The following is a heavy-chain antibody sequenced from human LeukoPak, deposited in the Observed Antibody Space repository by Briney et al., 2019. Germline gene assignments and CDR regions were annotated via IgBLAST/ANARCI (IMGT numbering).Heavy chain of an antibody. CDR1: GGSISSYY. CDR3: ARRVQMSSASATSNTWLDP. CDR2: IHFSGDA. D-gene: IGHD3-10*01. Sequence: PSETLSLTCTVSGGSISSYYWNWIRQPPGKRLEWIGHIHFSGDANYNPSLKSRVTISLDSAKNEFSLRLISVTAADTAVYYCARRVQMSSASATSNTWLDPWGQGTLVSVSP. J-gene: IGHJ5*02. V-gene: IGHV4-59*01.